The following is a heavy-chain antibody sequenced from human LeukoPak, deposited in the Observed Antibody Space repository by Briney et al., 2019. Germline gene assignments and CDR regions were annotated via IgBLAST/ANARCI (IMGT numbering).Heavy chain of an antibody. V-gene: IGHV3-30*03. Sequence: GGSLRLSCAASGFTFSSYGMHWVRQAPGKGLEWVAVISYDGSNIYYADSVKGRFTISRDNSKNTLYLQMNSLRAEDTAVYYCARLSSSWHIDYWGQGTLVTVSS. CDR3: ARLSSSWHIDY. D-gene: IGHD6-13*01. CDR1: GFTFSSYG. J-gene: IGHJ4*02. CDR2: ISYDGSNI.